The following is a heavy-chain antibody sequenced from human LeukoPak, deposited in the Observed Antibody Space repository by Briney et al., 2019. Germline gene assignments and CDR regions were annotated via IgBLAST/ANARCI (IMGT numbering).Heavy chain of an antibody. Sequence: TGGSLRLSCGASGFTFSSYEMNWVRQAPGKGLEWVSYISSTSNTIYYADSVKGRFTISRDNSKNTLYLQMNSLRAEDTAVYYCARHPAGSGSYYNVFRNYYYMDVWGKGTTVTISS. V-gene: IGHV3-48*01. CDR3: ARHPAGSGSYYNVFRNYYYMDV. J-gene: IGHJ6*03. D-gene: IGHD3-10*01. CDR1: GFTFSSYE. CDR2: ISSTSNTI.